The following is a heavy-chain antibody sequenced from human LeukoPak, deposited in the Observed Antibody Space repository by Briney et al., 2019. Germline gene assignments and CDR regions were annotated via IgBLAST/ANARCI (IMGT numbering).Heavy chain of an antibody. CDR3: ARGVEPLAANTLAY. J-gene: IGHJ4*02. Sequence: GGSLRLSCAASGFTVITNDMTWLRQAPRKGLEWVSVLYRDGNTKYADSVQGRFTISIDNSKNTLYLEMNSLSPDDTAVYYCARGVEPLAANTLAYWGQGTLVTVSS. CDR2: LYRDGNT. V-gene: IGHV3-53*01. CDR1: GFTVITND. D-gene: IGHD1-14*01.